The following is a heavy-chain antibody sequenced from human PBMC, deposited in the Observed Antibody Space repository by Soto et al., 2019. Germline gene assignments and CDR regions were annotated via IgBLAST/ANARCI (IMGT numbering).Heavy chain of an antibody. CDR2: ISSSSSYI. V-gene: IGHV3-21*01. CDR3: ARDHGNTRDY. Sequence: PGGSLRLSCAASGFTFSSDSMNWVRQAPGKGLEWVSSISSSSSYIYYADSVKGRFTISRDNAKNSLYLQMNSLRAEDTAVYYCARDHGNTRDYWGQGTLVTVSS. J-gene: IGHJ4*02. CDR1: GFTFSSDS.